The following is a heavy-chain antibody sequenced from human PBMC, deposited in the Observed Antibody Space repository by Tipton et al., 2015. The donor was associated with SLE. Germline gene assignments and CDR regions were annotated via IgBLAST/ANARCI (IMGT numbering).Heavy chain of an antibody. CDR1: GDSITTYY. D-gene: IGHD3-10*01. CDR3: ARGAKERITLVRVRPYYFDY. CDR2: IYTSGST. V-gene: IGHV4-4*07. J-gene: IGHJ4*01. Sequence: TLSLTCTVSGDSITTYYWSWIRQSAGKGLEWLGRIYTSGSTNLNPSLKGRLTMSVDTSKNQFSLTLNSVTAADTAVYYCARGAKERITLVRVRPYYFDYWGQGSLVTVSS.